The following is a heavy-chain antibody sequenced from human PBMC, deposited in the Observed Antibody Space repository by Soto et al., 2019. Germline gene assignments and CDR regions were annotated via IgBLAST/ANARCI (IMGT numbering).Heavy chain of an antibody. Sequence: SETLSLTCTVSGGSISSSSYYWGWIRQPPGKGLEWIGSMYYSGSTQYNPSLKSRVTISVDTSKNQISLKLSSVTAADTAVYYCASSYYYGSGSPFGYWGQGTLV. J-gene: IGHJ4*02. CDR3: ASSYYYGSGSPFGY. CDR2: MYYSGST. V-gene: IGHV4-39*01. CDR1: GGSISSSSYY. D-gene: IGHD3-10*01.